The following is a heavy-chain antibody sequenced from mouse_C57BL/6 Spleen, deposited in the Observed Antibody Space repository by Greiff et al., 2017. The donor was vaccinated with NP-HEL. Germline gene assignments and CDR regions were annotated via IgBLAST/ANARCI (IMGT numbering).Heavy chain of an antibody. V-gene: IGHV1-81*01. Sequence: QVQLQQSGAELARPGASVKLSCKASGYTFTSYGISWVKQRTGQGLEWIGEIYPRSGNTYYNEKFKGKATLTADKSSSTAYMELRSLTSEDSAVYFCARATVVAEGWYFDVWGTGTTVTVSS. CDR3: ARATVVAEGWYFDV. J-gene: IGHJ1*03. D-gene: IGHD1-1*01. CDR1: GYTFTSYG. CDR2: IYPRSGNT.